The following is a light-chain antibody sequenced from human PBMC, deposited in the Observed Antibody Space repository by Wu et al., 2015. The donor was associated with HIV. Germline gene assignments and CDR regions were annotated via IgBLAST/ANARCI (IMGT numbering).Light chain of an antibody. J-gene: IGKJ1*01. Sequence: EIVLTQSPGTLSLSPGERATLSCMASQTISANYVAWYQQKPGQAPRLLIFGVSNRATGIPARFSGSGSGTDFPLTINRLEPEDFAVYYCQQYDDSPPWTFGQGTRV. CDR1: QTISANY. CDR2: GVS. CDR3: QQYDDSPPWT. V-gene: IGKV3-20*01.